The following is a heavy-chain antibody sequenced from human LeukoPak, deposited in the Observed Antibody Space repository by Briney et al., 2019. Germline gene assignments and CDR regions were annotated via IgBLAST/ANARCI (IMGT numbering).Heavy chain of an antibody. J-gene: IGHJ3*02. CDR3: ARERYSNYDGDGFDI. CDR2: ISGDGGRT. CDR1: RFTFSNFA. D-gene: IGHD4-11*01. Sequence: GGSLRLSCAASRFTFSNFAMHWVRQAPGKGLEYVSGISGDGGRTYYADSVKGRFTISRDNSKNTFYVQMGGLRDEDTAVYYCARERYSNYDGDGFDIWGQGTMVTVSS. V-gene: IGHV3-64*02.